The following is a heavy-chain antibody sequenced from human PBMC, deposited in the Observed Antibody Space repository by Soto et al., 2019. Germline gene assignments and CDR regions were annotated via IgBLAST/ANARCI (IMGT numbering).Heavy chain of an antibody. D-gene: IGHD5-18*01. CDR1: GGSISSSNW. V-gene: IGHV4-4*02. CDR2: IYHSGST. J-gene: IGHJ6*02. Sequence: SETLSLTCAVSGGSISSSNWWSWVRQPPGKGLEWIGEIYHSGSTNYNPSLKSRVTISVDKSKNQFSLKLSSVTAADTAVYYCARGGRVRDRPLRPMHPGGYPPYYYYYGMDVWGQGTTVTVSS. CDR3: ARGGRVRDRPLRPMHPGGYPPYYYYYGMDV.